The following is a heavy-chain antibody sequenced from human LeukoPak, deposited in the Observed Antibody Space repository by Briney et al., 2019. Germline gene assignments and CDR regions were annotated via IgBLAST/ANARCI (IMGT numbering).Heavy chain of an antibody. V-gene: IGHV1-2*06. J-gene: IGHJ6*02. D-gene: IGHD1/OR15-1a*01. CDR2: INPNSGGA. CDR1: GYTFTGYN. CDR3: ARGTYYYYYYGMDV. Sequence: ASVKVSCKASGYTFTGYNMHWVRQAPGEGLEWMGRINPNSGGANYAQKFQGRVTMTRDTSISTAYMELSRLRSDDTAVYYCARGTYYYYYYGMDVWGQGTTVTVSS.